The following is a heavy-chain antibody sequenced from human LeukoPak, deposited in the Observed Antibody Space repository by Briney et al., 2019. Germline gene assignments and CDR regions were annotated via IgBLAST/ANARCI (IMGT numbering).Heavy chain of an antibody. CDR2: IRNKAKSYAT. J-gene: IGHJ3*02. Sequence: GGSLKPSCAASGFTFSDSAMHWVRQASGKGLEWVGRIRNKAKSYATAYAESVKGRFTISRDDSKNTAYLQMNSLKTEDTAVYYCTHYYDSSGYYGAFDIWGQGTMVTVSS. CDR3: THYYDSSGYYGAFDI. D-gene: IGHD3-22*01. V-gene: IGHV3-73*01. CDR1: GFTFSDSA.